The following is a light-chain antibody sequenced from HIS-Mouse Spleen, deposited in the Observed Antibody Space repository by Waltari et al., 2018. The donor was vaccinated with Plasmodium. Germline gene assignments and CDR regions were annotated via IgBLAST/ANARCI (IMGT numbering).Light chain of an antibody. CDR2: GAS. CDR1: QSVSSN. Sequence: EIVMTQPPAPLSVSPGDRDTLSCRASQSVSSNLAWYQQKPGQAPGLLIYGASTRATGIPARFSGSGSGTEFTLTISSLQSEDFAVYYCQQYNNWSFTFGPGTKVDIK. J-gene: IGKJ3*01. CDR3: QQYNNWSFT. V-gene: IGKV3-15*01.